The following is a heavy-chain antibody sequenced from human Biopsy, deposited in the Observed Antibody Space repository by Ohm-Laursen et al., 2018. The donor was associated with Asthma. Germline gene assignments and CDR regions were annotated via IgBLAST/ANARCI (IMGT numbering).Heavy chain of an antibody. Sequence: SDTLSLTCTFSGGSINSDYWSWIRPPPGKGLEWIGLSSYSGFRKYNPSLKSRVTISVDTSKNQLSLNLTSVIAADTAVYYCARDQGDSKFGCWGQGILVSVAP. CDR1: GGSINSDY. V-gene: IGHV4-59*07. CDR3: ARDQGDSKFGC. J-gene: IGHJ4*02. CDR2: SSYSGFR. D-gene: IGHD3-16*01.